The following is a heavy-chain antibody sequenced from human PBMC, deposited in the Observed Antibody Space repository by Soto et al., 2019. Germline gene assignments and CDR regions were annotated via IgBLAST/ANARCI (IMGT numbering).Heavy chain of an antibody. V-gene: IGHV4-34*01. CDR1: GGSFSGYY. CDR2: INHSGST. Sequence: SETLSLTCAVYGGSFSGYYWSWIRQPPGKGLEWIGEINHSGSTNYNPSLKSRVTISVDTSKNQFSLKLSSVTAADTAVYYCARSTVTKNWFDPWGQGTLVTVSS. D-gene: IGHD4-17*01. J-gene: IGHJ5*02. CDR3: ARSTVTKNWFDP.